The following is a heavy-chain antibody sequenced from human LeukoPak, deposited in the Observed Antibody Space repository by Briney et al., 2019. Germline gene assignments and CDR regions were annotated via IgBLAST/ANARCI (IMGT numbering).Heavy chain of an antibody. CDR3: ARASYYDFWSGYYPGPDY. Sequence: SVKVSCKASGYTFTSYGISWVRQAPGQGLEWMGGIIPIFGTANYAQKFQGRVTITTDESTSTAYMELSSLRSEDTAVYYCARASYYDFWSGYYPGPDYWGQGTLVTVSS. CDR2: IIPIFGTA. V-gene: IGHV1-69*05. D-gene: IGHD3-3*01. J-gene: IGHJ4*02. CDR1: GYTFTSYG.